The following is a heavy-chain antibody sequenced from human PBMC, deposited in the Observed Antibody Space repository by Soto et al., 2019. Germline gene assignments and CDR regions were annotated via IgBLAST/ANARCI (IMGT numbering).Heavy chain of an antibody. V-gene: IGHV4-59*08. CDR1: GGSITNYY. Sequence: QVQLQESGPGLVKPSETLSLTCTVSGGSITNYYCSWFRQPPGKGLEWIGYINYDGYSAYNLSLKRRVTLSRDASKTKFSLMLDSVTATDTAVYYCARHGFGPLHGVVDVWGPGTTVIVSS. D-gene: IGHD3-10*01. J-gene: IGHJ6*02. CDR3: ARHGFGPLHGVVDV. CDR2: INYDGYS.